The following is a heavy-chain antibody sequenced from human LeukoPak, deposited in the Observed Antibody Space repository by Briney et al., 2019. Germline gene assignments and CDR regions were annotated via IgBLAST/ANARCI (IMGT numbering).Heavy chain of an antibody. CDR1: GYIFTNYG. J-gene: IGHJ3*02. CDR2: ISAYNGNT. V-gene: IGHV1-18*01. CDR3: ATSPTYYYDSSGYSAFDI. Sequence: ASVKVSCKTSGYIFTNYGISWVRQAPGQGLQWMGWISAYNGNTNYAQKLQGRVTMTTDTSTSTAYMELRSLRSDDTAVYYCATSPTYYYDSSGYSAFDIWGQGTMVTVSS. D-gene: IGHD3-22*01.